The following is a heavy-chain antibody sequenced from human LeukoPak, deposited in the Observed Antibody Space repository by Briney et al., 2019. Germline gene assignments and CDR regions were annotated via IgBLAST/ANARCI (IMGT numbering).Heavy chain of an antibody. Sequence: PGGSLRLSCAASGFTFSSYSMNWVRQAPGKGLEWVSSISSSSSYIYYADSVKGRFTISRDNAKNSLYLQMNSLRAEDTAVYYCARASSWANSWFDPWGQGTLVTVSS. D-gene: IGHD6-13*01. J-gene: IGHJ5*02. CDR3: ARASSWANSWFDP. CDR1: GFTFSSYS. CDR2: ISSSSSYI. V-gene: IGHV3-21*01.